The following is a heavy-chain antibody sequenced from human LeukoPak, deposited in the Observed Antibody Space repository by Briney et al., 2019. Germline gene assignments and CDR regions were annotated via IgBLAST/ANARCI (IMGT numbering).Heavy chain of an antibody. J-gene: IGHJ4*02. CDR1: GFTFSSHS. V-gene: IGHV3-48*01. CDR3: ARDGLRGYYDSSGYYPIDY. CDR2: ISSSSTI. Sequence: EPGGSLRLSCAASGFTFSSHSMNWVRQAPGKGLEWVSYISSSSTIYYADSVKGRFTISRDNAKNSLYLQMNSLRAEDTAVYYCARDGLRGYYDSSGYYPIDYWGQGTLVTVSS. D-gene: IGHD3-22*01.